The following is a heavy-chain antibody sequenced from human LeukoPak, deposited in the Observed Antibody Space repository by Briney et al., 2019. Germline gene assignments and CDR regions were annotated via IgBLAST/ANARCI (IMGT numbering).Heavy chain of an antibody. CDR2: ISGSGGST. J-gene: IGHJ4*02. Sequence: PGGSLRLSCAASGVTVSSNYMSWVRQAPGKGLEWVSAISGSGGSTYYADSVKGQFIISRDNSENTLYLQMNSLRADDTAVYYCAKGSTTEGYLRHDYWGQGTLVTVSS. CDR1: GVTVSSNY. V-gene: IGHV3-23*01. D-gene: IGHD4-17*01. CDR3: AKGSTTEGYLRHDY.